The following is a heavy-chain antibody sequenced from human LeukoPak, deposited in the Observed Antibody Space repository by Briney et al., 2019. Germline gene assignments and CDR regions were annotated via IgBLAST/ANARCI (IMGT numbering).Heavy chain of an antibody. D-gene: IGHD2-2*01. CDR2: INPNSGGT. J-gene: IGHJ4*02. CDR1: GYTFTGCY. Sequence: GASVKVSCKASGYTFTGCYMHWVRQAPGQGLEWMGWINPNSGGTNYAQKFQGRVTMTRDTSISTAYMELSRLRSDDTAVYYCAFYCSSTSCYLGNDYWGQGTLVTVPS. V-gene: IGHV1-2*02. CDR3: AFYCSSTSCYLGNDY.